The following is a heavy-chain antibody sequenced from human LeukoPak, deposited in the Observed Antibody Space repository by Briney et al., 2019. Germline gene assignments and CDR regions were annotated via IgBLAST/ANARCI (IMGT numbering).Heavy chain of an antibody. D-gene: IGHD3/OR15-3a*01. V-gene: IGHV4-39*01. CDR2: IYYTGNT. CDR1: GVSISSSNSY. CDR3: ARQTGSGLFTLP. J-gene: IGHJ4*02. Sequence: SETLSLTCTVSGVSISSSNSYWGWIRQPPGKGLEWIGSIYYTGNTYYNASLKSRVTISIDTSKNQISLRLTSVTATDTAIYYCARQTGSGLFTLPGGQGTLVTVSS.